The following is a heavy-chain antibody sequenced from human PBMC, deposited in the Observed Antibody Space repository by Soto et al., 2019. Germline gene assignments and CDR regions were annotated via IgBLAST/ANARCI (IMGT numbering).Heavy chain of an antibody. Sequence: SETLPLTCTVSGGSISSGSYYWGWIRQPPGKGLEWIGNIYYRGNTYYNPSLKSRLTISIDTSKTQFSLNLSSVTAADAAVYYCVRVDSSGSLDYCGQGTQVTVSS. CDR3: VRVDSSGSLDY. J-gene: IGHJ4*02. CDR1: GGSISSGSYY. V-gene: IGHV4-39*01. CDR2: IYYRGNT. D-gene: IGHD3-22*01.